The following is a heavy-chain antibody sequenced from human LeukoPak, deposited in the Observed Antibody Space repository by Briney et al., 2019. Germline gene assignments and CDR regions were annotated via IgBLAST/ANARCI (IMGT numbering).Heavy chain of an antibody. V-gene: IGHV3-48*04. J-gene: IGHJ4*02. D-gene: IGHD2-15*01. CDR3: ARLCSGGRCYFGY. CDR1: EFTFSGYR. CDR2: ISSSSSTI. Sequence: WGSLRLSCAASEFTFSGYRMNWVRQAPEKGLEGISYISSSSSTIYYADSVKGRFTISRDNAKNSLYLQMNSLRAEDTAVYYCARLCSGGRCYFGYWGQGTLVTVSS.